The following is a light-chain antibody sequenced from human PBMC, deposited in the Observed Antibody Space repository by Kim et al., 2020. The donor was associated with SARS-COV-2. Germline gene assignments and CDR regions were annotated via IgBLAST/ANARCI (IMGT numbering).Light chain of an antibody. J-gene: IGKJ1*01. CDR2: GAS. Sequence: ENVLTQSPGTLSLSPGERATLSCRASQSVTSRNLAWYQQKPGQAPRLLIYGASSRAIGIPDRFSGSGSGTDFTLIISRLEPEDFAVYYCQQYGSSPRTFGQGTNVDIK. CDR1: QSVTSRN. CDR3: QQYGSSPRT. V-gene: IGKV3-20*01.